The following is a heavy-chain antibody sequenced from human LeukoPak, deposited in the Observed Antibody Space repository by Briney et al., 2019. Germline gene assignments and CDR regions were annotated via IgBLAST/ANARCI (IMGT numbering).Heavy chain of an antibody. CDR2: INHSGST. D-gene: IGHD5-18*01. Sequence: PSETLSLTCAVSGGSISSGGYSWSWIRQPPGKGLEWIGEINHSGSTNYNPSLKSRVTISVDTSKNQFSLKLSSVTAADTAVYYCARGPRGYSYGYDYWGQGTLVTVSS. J-gene: IGHJ4*02. CDR3: ARGPRGYSYGYDY. CDR1: GGSISSGGYS. V-gene: IGHV4-30-2*01.